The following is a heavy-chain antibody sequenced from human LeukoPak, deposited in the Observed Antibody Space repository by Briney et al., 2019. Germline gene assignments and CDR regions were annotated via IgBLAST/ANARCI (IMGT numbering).Heavy chain of an antibody. Sequence: ASVKVSCKACGYTFTGYHMHWVRQAPGQGLEWMGRINPNSGDTNYAQKFQGRVTMTRDTSISTAYMELSRLRFDDTAVYYCARDYCSSTSCLFDYWGQGTLVTVSS. J-gene: IGHJ4*02. V-gene: IGHV1-2*06. CDR2: INPNSGDT. D-gene: IGHD2-2*01. CDR1: GYTFTGYH. CDR3: ARDYCSSTSCLFDY.